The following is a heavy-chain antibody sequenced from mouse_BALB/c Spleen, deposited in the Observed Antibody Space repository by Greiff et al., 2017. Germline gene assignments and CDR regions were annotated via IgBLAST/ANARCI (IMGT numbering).Heavy chain of an antibody. CDR3: TRETARATWFAD. CDR2: ISSGGSYT. V-gene: IGHV5-6-4*01. CDR1: GFTFSSYT. J-gene: IGHJ3*01. D-gene: IGHD3-2*01. Sequence: EVQLVESGGGLVKPGGSLKLSCAASGFTFSSYTMSWVRQTPEKRLEWVATISSGGSYTYYPDSVKGRFTISRDNAKNTLYLQMSSLKSEDTAMYYCTRETARATWFADWGQGTLVTVSA.